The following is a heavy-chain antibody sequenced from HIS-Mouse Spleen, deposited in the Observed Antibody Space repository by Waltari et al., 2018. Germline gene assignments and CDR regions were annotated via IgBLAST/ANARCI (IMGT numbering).Heavy chain of an antibody. CDR1: GGPISSSSYY. CDR2: IYYSGST. D-gene: IGHD7-27*01. CDR3: ARDGTGDYAFDI. V-gene: IGHV4-39*07. J-gene: IGHJ3*02. Sequence: QLQLQESGPGLVKPSETLSLTCTVSGGPISSSSYYWGWIRQPPGKGLEWIGSIYYSGSTYYNPSLKSRVTISVDTSKNQFSLKLSSVTAADTAVYYCARDGTGDYAFDIWGQGTMVTVSS.